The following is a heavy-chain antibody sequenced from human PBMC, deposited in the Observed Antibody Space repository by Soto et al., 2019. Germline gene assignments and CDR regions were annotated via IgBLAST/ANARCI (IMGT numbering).Heavy chain of an antibody. CDR2: IYPGDSDA. Sequence: PGESLKISCKGSGYRFTSYWIAWARQMPGKGLEWMGIIYPGDSDARYSPSFQGQVTISVDKSISTAYLQWSSLKASDTAIYYCARQLGHDYINNWFDPWGQGTLVTVSS. J-gene: IGHJ5*02. CDR1: GYRFTSYW. V-gene: IGHV5-51*01. D-gene: IGHD4-4*01. CDR3: ARQLGHDYINNWFDP.